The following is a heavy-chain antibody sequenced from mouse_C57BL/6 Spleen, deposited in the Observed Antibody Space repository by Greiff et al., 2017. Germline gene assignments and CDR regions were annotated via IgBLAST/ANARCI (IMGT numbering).Heavy chain of an antibody. CDR1: GFTFSDAW. J-gene: IGHJ2*01. CDR2: IRNKANNHAT. Sequence: EVKLQESGGGLVPPGGSMKLSCAASGFTFSDAWMDWVRQSPEQGLEWVAEIRNKANNHATYYAESVKGRFTISRDDSKSSVYLQMNSLRAEDTCIYYCTTHLDGYYGVLDYWGQGTTLTVSS. D-gene: IGHD2-3*01. V-gene: IGHV6-6*01. CDR3: TTHLDGYYGVLDY.